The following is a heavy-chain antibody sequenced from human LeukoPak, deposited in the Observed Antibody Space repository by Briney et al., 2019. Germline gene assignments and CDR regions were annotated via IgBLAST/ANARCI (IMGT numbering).Heavy chain of an antibody. CDR2: INPSGGST. Sequence: ASVKVSCKASGYTFTSYYMHWVRQAPGQGLEWMGIINPSGGSTSYAQKFQGRVTMTRDMSTSTVYMELSSLRSEDTAVYFCGRAEFSDMYSYVYMDVWGKGTTVTVSS. CDR1: GYTFTSYY. V-gene: IGHV1-46*01. CDR3: GRAEFSDMYSYVYMDV. D-gene: IGHD3-10*01. J-gene: IGHJ6*03.